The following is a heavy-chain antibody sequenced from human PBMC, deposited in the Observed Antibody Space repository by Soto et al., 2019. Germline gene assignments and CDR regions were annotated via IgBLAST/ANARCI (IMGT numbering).Heavy chain of an antibody. CDR3: ARSGYYRNYFDY. CDR1: GGSISSYY. CDR2: IYYSGST. J-gene: IGHJ4*02. V-gene: IGHV4-59*01. D-gene: IGHD3-22*01. Sequence: SETLSLTCTVSGGSISSYYWSWIRQPPGKGLEWIGYIYYSGSTNYNPSLKSRVTISVDTSKNQFSLKLSSVTAADTAVYYCARSGYYRNYFDYWGQGTLVTVSS.